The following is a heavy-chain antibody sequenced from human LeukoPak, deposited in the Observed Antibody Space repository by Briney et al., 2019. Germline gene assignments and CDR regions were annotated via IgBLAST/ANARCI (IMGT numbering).Heavy chain of an antibody. CDR3: ARDLGY. CDR2: IRSKAYGGTT. CDR1: GFTFSSYA. J-gene: IGHJ4*02. Sequence: PGGSLRLSCAASGFTFSSYAMSWVRQAPGKGLEWVGFIRSKAYGGTTEYAASVKGRFTISRDDSKNSLYLQMNSLKTEDTAVYYCARDLGYWGQGTLVTVSS. V-gene: IGHV3-49*04.